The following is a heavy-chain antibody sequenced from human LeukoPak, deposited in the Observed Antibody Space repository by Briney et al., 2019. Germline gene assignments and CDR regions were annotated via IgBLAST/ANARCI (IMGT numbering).Heavy chain of an antibody. CDR1: GGSISSSSYY. J-gene: IGHJ5*02. D-gene: IGHD2-15*01. Sequence: PSETLSLTCTVSGGSISSSSYYWGWIRQHPGKGLEWIGYIYYSGSTYYNPSLKSRVTISVDPSKNQFPLKLSSVTAADTAVYYCARGRGYCSGGSCYGNWFDPWGQGTLVTVSS. CDR3: ARGRGYCSGGSCYGNWFDP. CDR2: IYYSGST. V-gene: IGHV4-31*03.